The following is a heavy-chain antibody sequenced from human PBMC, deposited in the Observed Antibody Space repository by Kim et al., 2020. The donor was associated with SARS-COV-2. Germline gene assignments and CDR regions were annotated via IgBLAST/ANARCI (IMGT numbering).Heavy chain of an antibody. CDR2: ISYDGSNK. J-gene: IGHJ4*02. D-gene: IGHD4-17*01. CDR3: ARDQDETTVDY. V-gene: IGHV3-33*05. CDR1: GFTFSSYG. Sequence: GGSLRLSCAASGFTFSSYGMHWVRQAPGKGLEWVAVISYDGSNKYYADSVKGRFTISRDNSKNTLYLQMNSLRAEDTAVYYCARDQDETTVDYWGQGTLVTVSS.